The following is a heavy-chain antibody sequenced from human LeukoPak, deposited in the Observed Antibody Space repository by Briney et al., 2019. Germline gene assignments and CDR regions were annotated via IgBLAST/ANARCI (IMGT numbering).Heavy chain of an antibody. D-gene: IGHD3-22*01. J-gene: IGHJ4*02. CDR1: GYTLTELS. CDR2: FDPEDGET. V-gene: IGHV1-24*01. Sequence: APVKVSCKVSGYTLTELSMHWVRQAPGKGLEWMGGFDPEDGETIYAQKFQGRVTMTEDTSTDTAYMELSSLRSEDTAVYYCATDTHSDAHYYDSRYPWLGYWGQGTLVTVSS. CDR3: ATDTHSDAHYYDSRYPWLGY.